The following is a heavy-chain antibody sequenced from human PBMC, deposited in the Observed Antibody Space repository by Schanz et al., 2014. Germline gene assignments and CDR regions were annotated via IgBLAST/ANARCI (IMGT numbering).Heavy chain of an antibody. Sequence: QVQLVQSGAEVKKPGASVKVSCKASGYTFTSSGFSWVRQAPGQGLEWMGWINGYNAHTTYAPKFQCRVTMTTDTSTSTVYMELRSLRSDDTAVYYCARDRDQWDGNFCDFWGQGTLVTVSS. CDR3: ARDRDQWDGNFCDF. CDR2: INGYNAHT. J-gene: IGHJ4*02. V-gene: IGHV1-18*01. CDR1: GYTFTSSG. D-gene: IGHD1-26*01.